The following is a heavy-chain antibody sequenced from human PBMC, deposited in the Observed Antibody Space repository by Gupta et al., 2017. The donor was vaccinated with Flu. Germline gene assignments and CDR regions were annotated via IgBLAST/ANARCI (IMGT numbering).Heavy chain of an antibody. CDR1: GFTFSSYA. D-gene: IGHD6-19*01. CDR3: SKMLRPKWLLPFDW. J-gene: IGHJ4*02. V-gene: IGHV3-23*01. Sequence: EVQLLESGGGLVQPGGSLRLSCAASGFTFSSYAMSWVRQAPGKGLGWVSAISVSRVSTYNADSVKARFTISRDNSKNTLFLQINRLRYEDTDVYYCSKMLRPKWLLPFDWWGQGTLVPVS. CDR2: ISVSRVST.